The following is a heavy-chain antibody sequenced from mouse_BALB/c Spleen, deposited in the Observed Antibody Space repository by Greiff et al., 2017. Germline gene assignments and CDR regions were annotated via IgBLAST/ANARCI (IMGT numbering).Heavy chain of an antibody. CDR3: ARNRYDYCDY. CDR2: IDPANGNT. D-gene: IGHD2-14*01. V-gene: IGHV14-3*02. CDR1: GFNINDTY. J-gene: IGHJ2*01. Sequence: EVKLMESGAELVKPGASVKLSCTASGFNINDTYMHWVKQRPEQGLEWIGRIDPANGNTKYDPKFQGKATITADTSSNTAYLQLSSLTSEDTAVYYCARNRYDYCDYWGQGTTLTVSS.